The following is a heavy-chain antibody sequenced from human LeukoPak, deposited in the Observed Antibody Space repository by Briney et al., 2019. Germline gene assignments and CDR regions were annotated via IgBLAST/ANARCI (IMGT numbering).Heavy chain of an antibody. J-gene: IGHJ4*02. CDR1: GGSISSYY. D-gene: IGHD3-16*02. CDR2: IYYSGST. V-gene: IGHV4-59*08. CDR3: ARLGSYRIDY. Sequence: SETLSLTCTVSGGSISSYYGSWIRQPPGKGLEWIGYIYYSGSTNYNPSLKSRVTISVDTSKNQFSLKLSSVTAADTAVYYCARLGSYRIDYWGQGTLVTVSS.